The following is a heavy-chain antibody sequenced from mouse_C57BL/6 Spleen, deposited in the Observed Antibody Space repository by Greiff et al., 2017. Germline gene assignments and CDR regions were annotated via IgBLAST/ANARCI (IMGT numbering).Heavy chain of an antibody. CDR2: INPNYGTT. V-gene: IGHV1-39*01. J-gene: IGHJ2*01. CDR3: ASYYYGSSRYYFDY. CDR1: GYSFTDYN. Sequence: VQLQQSGPELVKPGASVKISCKASGYSFTDYNMNWVKQSNGKSLEWIGVINPNYGTTSYNQKFKGTATLTVDQSSSTAYMQLNSLTSEDSAVYYCASYYYGSSRYYFDYWGQGTTLTVSS. D-gene: IGHD1-1*01.